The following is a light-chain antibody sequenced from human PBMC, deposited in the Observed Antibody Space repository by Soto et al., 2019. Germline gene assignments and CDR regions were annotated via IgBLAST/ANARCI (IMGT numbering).Light chain of an antibody. V-gene: IGKV1-5*01. Sequence: DIQMTQTPSTLSASLGDGVTINCRASQNVNDYLAWYQQKPGKSPKVLIYDASTLESGVPSRFSGSGSGIEFTLTISGLQADDFATYYCQQYSTHRTFGQGTKVDI. CDR2: DAS. CDR1: QNVNDY. J-gene: IGKJ1*01. CDR3: QQYSTHRT.